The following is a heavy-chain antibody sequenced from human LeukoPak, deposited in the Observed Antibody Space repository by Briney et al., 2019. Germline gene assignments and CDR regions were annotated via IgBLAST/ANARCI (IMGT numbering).Heavy chain of an antibody. Sequence: SQTLSLTCAISGDSVSSNSAAWNWIRQSPSRGLEWLGRTYYRSKWYNDYAVSVKSRITINPDTSKNQFSLQLNSVTPEDTAVYYCARVLNAGYYGSGSYWPFFDYWGQGTLVTVSS. CDR3: ARVLNAGYYGSGSYWPFFDY. V-gene: IGHV6-1*01. J-gene: IGHJ4*02. CDR1: GDSVSSNSAA. D-gene: IGHD3-10*01. CDR2: TYYRSKWYN.